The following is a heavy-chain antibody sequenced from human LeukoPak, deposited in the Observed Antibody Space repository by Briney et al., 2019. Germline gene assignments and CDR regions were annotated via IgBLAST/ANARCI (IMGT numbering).Heavy chain of an antibody. J-gene: IGHJ3*02. CDR2: IYTSGST. CDR1: GGSISSSSYY. V-gene: IGHV4-39*07. CDR3: ARDRGNYDAFDI. Sequence: SSETLSLTCTVSGGSISSSSYYWGWIRQPPGKGLEWIGRIYTSGSTNYNPSLKSRVTMSVDTSKNQFSLKLSSVTAADTAVYYCARDRGNYDAFDIWGQGTMVTVSS. D-gene: IGHD3-10*01.